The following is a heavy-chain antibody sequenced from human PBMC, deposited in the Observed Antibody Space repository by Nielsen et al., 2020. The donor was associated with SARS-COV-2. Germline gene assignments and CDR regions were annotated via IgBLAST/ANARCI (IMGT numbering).Heavy chain of an antibody. CDR3: ARNFYGSGSYPFDP. V-gene: IGHV3-7*03. D-gene: IGHD3-10*01. CDR2: IHQDGGET. CDR1: GFTFSDYW. Sequence: GGSLKISCAASGFTFSDYWMSWVRQAPGKGLEWVANIHQDGGETRYADSVKGRFTISRDNAKNSLYLQMNSLRAEDTAMYYCARNFYGSGSYPFDPWGQGTLVTVSS. J-gene: IGHJ5*02.